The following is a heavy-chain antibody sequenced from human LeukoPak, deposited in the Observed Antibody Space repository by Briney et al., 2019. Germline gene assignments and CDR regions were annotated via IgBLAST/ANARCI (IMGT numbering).Heavy chain of an antibody. CDR2: INHSGST. J-gene: IGHJ4*02. CDR1: GGSFSGYY. D-gene: IGHD3-10*01. Sequence: SETLSLTCAVYGGSFSGYYWSWIRQPPGKGLEWIGEINHSGSTNYNPSLKSRVTISVDTSKNQFSLKLSSVTAADTAVYYCARVRFGETTQYYFDYWGQGTLVTVSS. CDR3: ARVRFGETTQYYFDY. V-gene: IGHV4-34*01.